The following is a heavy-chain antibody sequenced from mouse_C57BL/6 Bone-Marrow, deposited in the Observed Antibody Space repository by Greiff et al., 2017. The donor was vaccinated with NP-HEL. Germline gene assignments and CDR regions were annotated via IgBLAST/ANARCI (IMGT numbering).Heavy chain of an antibody. D-gene: IGHD2-12*01. CDR2: IDPSDSET. Sequence: VKQSCKASGYTFTSYWMHWVKQRPIQGLEWIGNIDPSDSETHYNQKFKDKATLTVDKSSSTAYMQLSSLTSEDSAVYYCAILYDGLWYFDVWGTGTTVTVSS. CDR3: AILYDGLWYFDV. CDR1: GYTFTSYW. V-gene: IGHV1-52*01. J-gene: IGHJ1*03.